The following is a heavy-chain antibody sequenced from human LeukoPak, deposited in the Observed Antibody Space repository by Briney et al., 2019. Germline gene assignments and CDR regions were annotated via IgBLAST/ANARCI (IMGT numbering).Heavy chain of an antibody. J-gene: IGHJ3*02. CDR3: ARHWGRDTFDI. Sequence: PSETLSLTCTVSGGSISSSLYLWVWIRQPPGKGLEWIGSIYYSGSTYYSPSLMSRVTMSVDTSKNQFSLKLNSVTAADTAVYYCARHWGRDTFDIWGQGTMVTVSS. D-gene: IGHD3-16*01. CDR1: GGSISSSLYL. V-gene: IGHV4-39*01. CDR2: IYYSGST.